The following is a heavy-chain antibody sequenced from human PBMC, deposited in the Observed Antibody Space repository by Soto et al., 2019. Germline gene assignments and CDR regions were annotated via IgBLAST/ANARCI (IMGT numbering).Heavy chain of an antibody. Sequence: EVQLLESGGALVQPGGSLRLSCAASGFTFSSYAMTWVRQAPGKGLEWVSLITGSGGDTYYGDSVKGRFTISRDNSKNTLFLQMNSLRVEDTAVYFCAKAEGGTWGTEYFQYWGQGTLVTVSS. V-gene: IGHV3-23*01. J-gene: IGHJ1*01. CDR2: ITGSGGDT. D-gene: IGHD7-27*01. CDR3: AKAEGGTWGTEYFQY. CDR1: GFTFSSYA.